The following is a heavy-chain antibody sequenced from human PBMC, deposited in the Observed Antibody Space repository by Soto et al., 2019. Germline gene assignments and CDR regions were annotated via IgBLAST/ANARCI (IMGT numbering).Heavy chain of an antibody. V-gene: IGHV4-59*01. CDR2: IYYSGST. Sequence: SETLSLTCTVSGGSISSYYWSWIRQPPGKGLEWIGYIYYSGSTNYNPSLKSRVTISVDTSKNQFSLKLSSVTAADTAVYYCARRSSMGVWYSSSSGYDAFDIWGQGTMVTVSS. J-gene: IGHJ3*02. CDR1: GGSISSYY. CDR3: ARRSSMGVWYSSSSGYDAFDI. D-gene: IGHD6-6*01.